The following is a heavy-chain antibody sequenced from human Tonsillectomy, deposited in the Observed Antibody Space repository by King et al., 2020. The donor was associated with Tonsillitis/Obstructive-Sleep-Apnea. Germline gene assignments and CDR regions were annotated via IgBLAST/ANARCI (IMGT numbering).Heavy chain of an antibody. J-gene: IGHJ5*01. D-gene: IGHD3-22*01. CDR3: ARGAPSGYYLES. V-gene: IGHV3-15*07. CDR1: GFTFSDAW. CDR2: IKRKTDGGTT. Sequence: VQLVESGGGLVEPGGSLRLSCAASGFTFSDAWMNWVRQAPGKGLEWVGRIKRKTDGGTTDYAAPVKGRFTISRDDSKNPLYLQMNSLKTEDTAVYYWARGAPSGYYLESWGQGTLVTVSS.